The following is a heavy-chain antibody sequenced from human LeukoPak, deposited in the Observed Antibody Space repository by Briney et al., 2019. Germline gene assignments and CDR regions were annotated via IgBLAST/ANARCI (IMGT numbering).Heavy chain of an antibody. CDR2: ISSSSSYI. D-gene: IGHD6-13*01. Sequence: GGSLRLSCAASGFTFSSYSMNWVRQAPGKGLEWVSSISSSSSYIYYADSVKGRFTISRDNAKNSLYLQMNSLRADDTAIYYCARDLHIAAADYWGQGTLVTVSS. CDR3: ARDLHIAAADY. CDR1: GFTFSSYS. V-gene: IGHV3-21*01. J-gene: IGHJ4*02.